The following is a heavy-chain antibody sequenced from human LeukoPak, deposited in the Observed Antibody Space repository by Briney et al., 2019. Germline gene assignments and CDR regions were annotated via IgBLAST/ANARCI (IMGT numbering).Heavy chain of an antibody. J-gene: IGHJ4*02. Sequence: GRSLRLSCAASGFTFSSYAMHWVRQAPGKGLEWVAVISYDGSNKYYAESVKGRFTISRDNSKNTLYLQMNSLRAEDTAMYYCATSSSGTYSDGFGYWGQGTLVTVSP. V-gene: IGHV3-30*14. D-gene: IGHD1-26*01. CDR2: ISYDGSNK. CDR1: GFTFSSYA. CDR3: ATSSSGTYSDGFGY.